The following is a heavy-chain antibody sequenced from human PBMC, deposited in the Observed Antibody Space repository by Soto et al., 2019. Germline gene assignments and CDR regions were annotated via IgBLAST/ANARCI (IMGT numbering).Heavy chain of an antibody. CDR1: GGSISSSSYY. J-gene: IGHJ4*02. CDR2: IYYSGST. V-gene: IGHV4-39*01. D-gene: IGHD4-17*01. Sequence: LSLTCTVSGGSISSSSYYWGWIRQPPGKGLEWIGSIYYSGSTYYNPSLKSRVTISVDTSKNQFSLKLSSVTAADTAVYYCASARPTVNTFDYWGQGTLVTVYS. CDR3: ASARPTVNTFDY.